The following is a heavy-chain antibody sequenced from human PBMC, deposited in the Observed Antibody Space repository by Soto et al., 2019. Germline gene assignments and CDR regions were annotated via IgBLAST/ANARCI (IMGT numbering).Heavy chain of an antibody. J-gene: IGHJ4*02. CDR2: IMPFFGYG. Sequence: QVYLVQSGADVKKPGSSVKVSCKALRGTFTNYAFSWVRQAPGQGLEWMGGIMPFFGYGNYAKKVQDRINITADESSSSVLLEVTSLRSEYTAVYYSARDRAGYYSHFVYCSQVNLVTVS. D-gene: IGHD3-22*01. V-gene: IGHV1-69*01. CDR3: ARDRAGYYSHFVY. CDR1: RGTFTNYA.